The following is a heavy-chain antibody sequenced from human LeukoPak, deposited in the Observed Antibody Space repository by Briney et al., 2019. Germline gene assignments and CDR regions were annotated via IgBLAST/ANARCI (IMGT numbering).Heavy chain of an antibody. J-gene: IGHJ4*02. V-gene: IGHV3-48*02. CDR2: SNAAGSPV. Sequence: RPGGSLRLTCTGSGFTFSSYRMNWVRQAPGKGLEWISYSNAAGSPVSYAESVQGRFTISRDNAKNSLYLEMNSLRDDDTAVYYCARDRSLSVAGTFDFWGQGSLVTVSS. D-gene: IGHD6-19*01. CDR1: GFTFSSYR. CDR3: ARDRSLSVAGTFDF.